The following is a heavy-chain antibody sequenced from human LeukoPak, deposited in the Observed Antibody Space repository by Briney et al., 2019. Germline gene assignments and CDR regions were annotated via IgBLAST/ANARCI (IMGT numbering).Heavy chain of an antibody. J-gene: IGHJ4*02. Sequence: PGGSLRLSCTASGFTVSSNYMSWVRQAPGKGLEWVSVIYSGGTTYYADSVKGRFTVSRDNSKNTLYLQMHSLRAEDTAVYYCARKYIYGLDWGQGTLVTVAS. CDR2: IYSGGTT. V-gene: IGHV3-66*01. CDR1: GFTVSSNY. D-gene: IGHD2/OR15-2a*01. CDR3: ARKYIYGLD.